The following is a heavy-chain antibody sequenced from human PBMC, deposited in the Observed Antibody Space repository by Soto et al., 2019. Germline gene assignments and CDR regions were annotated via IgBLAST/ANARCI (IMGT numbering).Heavy chain of an antibody. J-gene: IGHJ4*02. Sequence: EVQLLESGGGLVQPGGTLTLSCAASGYTLRHYWMHWVRQARGRGLVWGSRVNYDGTRAHYADSVKGRFTISGDNAKNTLYLQMSSLRAEDTAIYYCVRSSSGCFDHWGQGAVGTVSS. V-gene: IGHV3-74*01. D-gene: IGHD5-18*01. CDR2: VNYDGTRA. CDR3: VRSSSGCFDH. CDR1: GYTLRHYW.